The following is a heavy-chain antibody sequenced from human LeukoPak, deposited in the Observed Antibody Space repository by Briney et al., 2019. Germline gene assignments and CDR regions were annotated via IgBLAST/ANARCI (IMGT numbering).Heavy chain of an antibody. CDR1: GFTFSSYA. CDR3: AKDQRRGYCSNTSCYIDY. D-gene: IGHD2-2*02. CDR2: ISGSADST. Sequence: PGGSLRLSCAASGFTFSSYAMTWVRQAPGKGLEWVSAISGSADSTYYADSVKGRFTISRDNSKNTLYLQMNSLRAEDTAVYYCAKDQRRGYCSNTSCYIDYWGQGTLVTVSS. V-gene: IGHV3-23*01. J-gene: IGHJ4*02.